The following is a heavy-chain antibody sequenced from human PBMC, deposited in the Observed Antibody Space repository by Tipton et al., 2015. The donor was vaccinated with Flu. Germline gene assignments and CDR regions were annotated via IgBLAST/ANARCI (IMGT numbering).Heavy chain of an antibody. Sequence: TLSLTCSVSGDSIGSDYYWSWIRQHPGKGLEWIGHIYYIGSTNYNPSLKSRVTISVDTSKNQFSLKLSSVTAADTAVYYCARMEWTVTTPRYFDLWGRGTLVTVSS. CDR2: IYYIGST. J-gene: IGHJ2*01. D-gene: IGHD4-17*01. CDR3: ARMEWTVTTPRYFDL. CDR1: GDSIGSDYY. V-gene: IGHV4-31*03.